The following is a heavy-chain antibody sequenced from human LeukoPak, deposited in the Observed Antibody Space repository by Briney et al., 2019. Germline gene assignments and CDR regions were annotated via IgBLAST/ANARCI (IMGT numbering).Heavy chain of an antibody. J-gene: IGHJ4*02. Sequence: GGSLRLSCAASGFTFSIYWMIWVRQAPGKGLEWVSNINQVGSEIYYVDSVKGRFTISRDNAKNSLYLQMNSLRAEDTAVYYCARDHSEPGVFFDSWGQGTLVSVSS. CDR1: GFTFSIYW. V-gene: IGHV3-7*05. CDR3: ARDHSEPGVFFDS. D-gene: IGHD1-14*01. CDR2: INQVGSEI.